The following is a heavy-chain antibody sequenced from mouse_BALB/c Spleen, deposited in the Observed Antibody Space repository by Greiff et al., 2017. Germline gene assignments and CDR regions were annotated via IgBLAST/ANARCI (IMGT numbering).Heavy chain of an antibody. D-gene: IGHD2-1*01. CDR1: GYSITSDYA. CDR3: ARHYYGNYDD. J-gene: IGHJ2*01. CDR2: ISYSGST. V-gene: IGHV3-2*02. Sequence: EVQLQESGPGLVKPSQSLSLTCTATGYSITSDYARTWIRQSPGNKLEWMGYISYSGSTSYNPSLKSRISITRDTSKNQFFLQLNSVTTEDTATYYCARHYYGNYDDWGEGTTLTVSS.